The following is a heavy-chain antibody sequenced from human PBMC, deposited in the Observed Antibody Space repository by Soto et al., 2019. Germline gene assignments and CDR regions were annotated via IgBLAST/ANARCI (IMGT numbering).Heavy chain of an antibody. CDR2: ISGSGGST. J-gene: IGHJ3*02. CDR3: AKDRRPDGDIAVAAMDAFDI. CDR1: GFTFSSYA. V-gene: IGHV3-23*01. Sequence: GGSLRLSCAASGFTFSSYAMSWVRQAPGKGLEWVSAISGSGGSTYYADSVKGRFTISRDNSKNTLYLQMNSLRAEDTAVYYCAKDRRPDGDIAVAAMDAFDIWGQGTMVTVSS. D-gene: IGHD6-19*01.